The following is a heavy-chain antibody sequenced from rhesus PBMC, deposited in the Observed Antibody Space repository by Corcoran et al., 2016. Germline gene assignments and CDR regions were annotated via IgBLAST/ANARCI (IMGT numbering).Heavy chain of an antibody. CDR2: IDGKSANN. D-gene: IGHD3-3*01. CDR3: ARDLKGAIGVSNRFDV. Sequence: QVKLQLWGEGLVTPSETLSLTCAVYGGSISGYYYWRWIRQAPGKGLDGIGKIDGKSANNKYNPPVKNGVTISKAAYKNQFSVQLSCVTAAETAVYYCARDLKGAIGVSNRFDVWGPGVLVTVSS. CDR1: GGSISGYYY. J-gene: IGHJ5-1*01. V-gene: IGHV4-73*01.